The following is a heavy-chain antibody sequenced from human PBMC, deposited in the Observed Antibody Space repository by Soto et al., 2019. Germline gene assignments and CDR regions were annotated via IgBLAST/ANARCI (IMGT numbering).Heavy chain of an antibody. V-gene: IGHV1-69*12. J-gene: IGHJ6*02. D-gene: IGHD2-8*01. CDR1: GGTFSSYA. Sequence: QVQLVQSGAEVKKPGSSVKVSCKASGGTFSSYAISWVRQAPGQGLEWIGGIIPIFGTANYAQKFQGRVTITADESTCTAYMELSSLRSEDTAVYYCARRDYCTNGVSYGYYYYYGMDVWGQGTTVTVSS. CDR3: ARRDYCTNGVSYGYYYYYGMDV. CDR2: IIPIFGTA.